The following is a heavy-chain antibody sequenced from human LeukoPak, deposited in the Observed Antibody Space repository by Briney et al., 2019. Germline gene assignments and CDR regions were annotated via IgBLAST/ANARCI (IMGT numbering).Heavy chain of an antibody. D-gene: IGHD6-19*01. CDR2: IYYSGST. J-gene: IGHJ1*01. CDR1: GDSISNYY. V-gene: IGHV4-59*01. Sequence: SETLSLTCTVSGDSISNYYWSWIRQPPGKGLEWIGYIYYSGSTNYNPSLKSRVTISVDTSKNQFSLRLSSVTAADTAVYFCARIGGSGYLQHWGQGTLVTVYS. CDR3: ARIGGSGYLQH.